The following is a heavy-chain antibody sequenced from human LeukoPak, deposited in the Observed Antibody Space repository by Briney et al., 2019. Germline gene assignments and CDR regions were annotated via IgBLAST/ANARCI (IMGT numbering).Heavy chain of an antibody. Sequence: GGSLRLSCVASGFTFSSTWMHWFRQGAGKGLVWLSRITSDGRTTIYADPVEGRFTISRDNAKNTLYLQMNSLRAEDTAIYYCARDERLLSFLKWGQGTLVTVSS. CDR3: ARDERLLSFLK. J-gene: IGHJ4*02. CDR1: GFTFSSTW. D-gene: IGHD3-3*01. V-gene: IGHV3-74*01. CDR2: ITSDGRTT.